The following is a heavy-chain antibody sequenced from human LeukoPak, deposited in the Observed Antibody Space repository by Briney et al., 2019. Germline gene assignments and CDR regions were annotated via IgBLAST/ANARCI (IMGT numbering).Heavy chain of an antibody. CDR3: ARSSRSGFWFAGADY. V-gene: IGHV3-30*03. Sequence: GGSLRLSCAASGFIFSSYVMHLVRQALGKGLEWVAAISDDGNHQYYADSVRGRFTSSRDNSKNTLYLRMNSLRPEDTAVYYCARSSRSGFWFAGADYWGQGTLVTVSS. CDR1: GFIFSSYV. J-gene: IGHJ4*02. D-gene: IGHD3-10*01. CDR2: ISDDGNHQ.